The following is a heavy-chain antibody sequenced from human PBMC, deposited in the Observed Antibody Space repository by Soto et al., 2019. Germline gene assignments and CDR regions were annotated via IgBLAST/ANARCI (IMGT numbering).Heavy chain of an antibody. D-gene: IGHD4-17*01. CDR2: ISSSSSTI. Sequence: EVQLVESGGGLVQPGGSLRLSCAASGFTFSSYSMNWVRQAPGKGLEWVSYISSSSSTIYYADSVKGRFTFSRDNAKNSLYLQMNSLRDEDTAVYYCASEYDYGDLNYYYYGMDVWGQGTTVTVSS. V-gene: IGHV3-48*02. CDR1: GFTFSSYS. CDR3: ASEYDYGDLNYYYYGMDV. J-gene: IGHJ6*02.